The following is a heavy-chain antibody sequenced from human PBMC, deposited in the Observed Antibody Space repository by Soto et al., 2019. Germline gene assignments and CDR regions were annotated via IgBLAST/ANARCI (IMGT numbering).Heavy chain of an antibody. CDR1: GESFGTYY. J-gene: IGHJ5*02. V-gene: IGHV4-34*01. Sequence: QVQLQQWGAGLLKPSETLSLTCAVYGESFGTYYWSWIRQPPGKDLEWIGEINHSGSTKYNPSLKSRVTISLDTSKNQFSLKLSSVTAADTAVYYCATGEPTKDRIFDPWGQGTLVTVSS. CDR2: INHSGST. CDR3: ATGEPTKDRIFDP.